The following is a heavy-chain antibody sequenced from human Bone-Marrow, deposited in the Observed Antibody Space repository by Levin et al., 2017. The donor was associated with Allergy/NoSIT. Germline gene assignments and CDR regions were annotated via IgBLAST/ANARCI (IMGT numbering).Heavy chain of an antibody. D-gene: IGHD6-6*01. V-gene: IGHV3-23*01. Sequence: GGSLRLSCAAVGFTLNNYAMSWVRQAPGKGLEWVSSISAGGGGIYYADSVKGRFTSSRDNSENTMYLQMNSLRAEDTAMYYCAKEGAGRRFDLDYWAQGTLVTVSS. CDR1: GFTLNNYA. CDR2: ISAGGGGI. J-gene: IGHJ4*02. CDR3: AKEGAGRRFDLDY.